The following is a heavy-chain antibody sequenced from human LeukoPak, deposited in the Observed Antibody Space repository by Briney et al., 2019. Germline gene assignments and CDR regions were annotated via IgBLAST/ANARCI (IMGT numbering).Heavy chain of an antibody. CDR3: ARHPRIAAAGNFWFDP. J-gene: IGHJ5*02. CDR2: IYPGDSDT. Sequence: GESLQISCQGSGYSFTSYWIGWVRQMPGKGLEWMGIIYPGDSDTRYSPSFQGQVTISADKSISTAYLQWSSLKASDTAMYYCARHPRIAAAGNFWFDPWGQGTLVTVSS. CDR1: GYSFTSYW. D-gene: IGHD6-13*01. V-gene: IGHV5-51*01.